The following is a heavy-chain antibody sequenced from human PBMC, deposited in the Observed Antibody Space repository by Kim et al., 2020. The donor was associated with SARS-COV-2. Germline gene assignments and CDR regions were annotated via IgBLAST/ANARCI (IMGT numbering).Heavy chain of an antibody. CDR1: GFTFSSYA. CDR3: ARANSGSYYYDMDV. CDR2: ISYNGSNK. D-gene: IGHD1-26*01. J-gene: IGHJ6*02. Sequence: GGSLRLSCAASGFTFSSYAMHWVRQAPGKGLEWVAVISYNGSNKYCADSVKGRCTISRDNTKNTLYLQMNSLRPEDTAVYCCARANSGSYYYDMDVWGQGTTVTVAS. V-gene: IGHV3-30-3*01.